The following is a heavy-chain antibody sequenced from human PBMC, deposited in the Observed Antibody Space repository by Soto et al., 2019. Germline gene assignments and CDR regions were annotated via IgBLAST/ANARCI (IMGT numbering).Heavy chain of an antibody. CDR3: ARRRIWDRYQLLYWFDP. CDR2: IYYSGST. J-gene: IGHJ5*02. V-gene: IGHV4-39*01. CDR1: GGSISSSSYY. Sequence: QLQLQESGPGLVKPSETLSLTCIVSGGSISSSSYYWGWIRQPPGKGLEWIGSIYYSGSTYYNPSLKSRVTISVDTSKNQFSLKLSSVTAADTAVYYCARRRIWDRYQLLYWFDPWGQGTLVTVSS. D-gene: IGHD2-2*01.